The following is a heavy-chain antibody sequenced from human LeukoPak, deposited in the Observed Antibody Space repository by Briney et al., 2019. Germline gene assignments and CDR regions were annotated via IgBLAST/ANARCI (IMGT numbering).Heavy chain of an antibody. Sequence: SQTLSLTCTVSGGSISRGDYYWRWIRQPPGKGLEWIGYIYYSGSTYYNPSLKSRLTISVDTSKNQFSLKLSSVTAADTAVFYCARVVPDPYNYYHVMDVWGQGTTVTVSS. V-gene: IGHV4-30-4*01. CDR2: IYYSGST. CDR1: GGSISRGDYY. J-gene: IGHJ6*02. CDR3: ARVVPDPYNYYHVMDV. D-gene: IGHD2-2*01.